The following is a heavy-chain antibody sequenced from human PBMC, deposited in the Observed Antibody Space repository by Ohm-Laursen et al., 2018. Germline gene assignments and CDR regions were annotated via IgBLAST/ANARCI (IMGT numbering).Heavy chain of an antibody. CDR2: MSSSGSTT. CDR1: GFTFSDYY. D-gene: IGHD3-22*01. V-gene: IGHV3-11*01. J-gene: IGHJ4*02. CDR3: AKPVSYYDTSGPHF. Sequence: SLRLSCAASGFTFSDYYMSWIRQAPGKGLEWISYMSSSGSTTSYADSVKGRFTISRDNAKNLLYLQMDSLRDEDTAMYYCAKPVSYYDTSGPHFWGQGTLVTVSS.